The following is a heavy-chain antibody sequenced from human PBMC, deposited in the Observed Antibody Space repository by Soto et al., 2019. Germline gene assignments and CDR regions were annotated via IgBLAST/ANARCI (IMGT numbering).Heavy chain of an antibody. V-gene: IGHV1-18*01. J-gene: IGHJ4*02. CDR1: GYTFTSYG. CDR2: ISAYNGNT. CDR3: ARDSPPVDY. Sequence: ASVKVSCKASGYTFTSYGISWVREGPGQGVEWMGWISAYNGNTKKAQKLQGRVTMTTDTSTSTAYMEQRSLRSDDTAVYYCARDSPPVDYWGQGTLVTVSS.